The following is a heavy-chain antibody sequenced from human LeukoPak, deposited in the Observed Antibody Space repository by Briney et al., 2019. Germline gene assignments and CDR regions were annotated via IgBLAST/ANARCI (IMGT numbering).Heavy chain of an antibody. V-gene: IGHV3-11*06. J-gene: IGHJ4*02. CDR1: GLTFSDYY. D-gene: IGHD5-18*01. CDR3: ARDGYNYGSSYFDY. Sequence: GGSLRLSCAASGLTFSDYYMSWIRQAPGKGLEWVSYISSSSGYTNYADSVKGRFTISRDNAKNSLYLQMNSLRAEDTAVYYCARDGYNYGSSYFDYWGQGTLVTVSS. CDR2: ISSSSGYT.